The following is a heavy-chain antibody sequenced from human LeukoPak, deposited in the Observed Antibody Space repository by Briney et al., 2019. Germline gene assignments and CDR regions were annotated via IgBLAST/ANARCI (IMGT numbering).Heavy chain of an antibody. J-gene: IGHJ6*03. D-gene: IGHD6-13*01. V-gene: IGHV3-21*01. CDR3: ARVTSGITGGTYYYYYMDV. CDR1: GFTFSSYS. Sequence: GGSLRLSCAASGFTFSSYSMSWVRQAPGKGLEWVSSISSSKTYIYYADSVKGRFTISRDNVKNSLYLQMNSLRAEDTAVYYCARVTSGITGGTYYYYYMDVWGEGTTVTVSS. CDR2: ISSSKTYI.